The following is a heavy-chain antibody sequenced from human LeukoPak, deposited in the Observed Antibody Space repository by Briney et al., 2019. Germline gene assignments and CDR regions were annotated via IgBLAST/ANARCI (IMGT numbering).Heavy chain of an antibody. V-gene: IGHV4-34*01. D-gene: IGHD3-22*01. CDR2: INNSGST. CDR1: GGSFSGYY. CDR3: ARHPYYYDSSGYYPYEPY. Sequence: SETLSLTCAVYGGSFSGYYWSWIRQPPGKGLEWIGEINNSGSTNYNPSIKSRVTISVDTSKNQFSLKLSSVTAADTAVYYCARHPYYYDSSGYYPYEPYWGQGTLVTVSS. J-gene: IGHJ4*02.